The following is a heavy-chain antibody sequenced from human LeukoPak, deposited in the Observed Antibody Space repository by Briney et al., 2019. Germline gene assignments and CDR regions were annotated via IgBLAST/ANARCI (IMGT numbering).Heavy chain of an antibody. CDR2: ISAYNGNT. Sequence: ASVKVSCKASGYTFTSYGISWVRQAPGQGLEWMGWISAYNGNTNYAQKLQGSVTMTTDTSTSTAYMELRSLRSDDTAVYYCARGGSSYYDFWSGYYARNYYMDVWGKGTTVTVSS. CDR3: ARGGSSYYDFWSGYYARNYYMDV. J-gene: IGHJ6*03. CDR1: GYTFTSYG. D-gene: IGHD3-3*01. V-gene: IGHV1-18*01.